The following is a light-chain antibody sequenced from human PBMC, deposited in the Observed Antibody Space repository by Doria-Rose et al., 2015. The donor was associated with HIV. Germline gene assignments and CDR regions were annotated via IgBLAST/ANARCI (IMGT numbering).Light chain of an antibody. Sequence: DIRMTQSPSSLSASVGDRVTITCRSSQSIDNYLNWYQQKPGEAPKVLIYAASTLHSGVPLRFSGSGSGTDFTLTIASLQPEDFAIYHCQQSYSTPYTFGQGTKLEIK. V-gene: IGKV1-39*01. J-gene: IGKJ2*01. CDR2: AAS. CDR1: QSIDNY. CDR3: QQSYSTPYT.